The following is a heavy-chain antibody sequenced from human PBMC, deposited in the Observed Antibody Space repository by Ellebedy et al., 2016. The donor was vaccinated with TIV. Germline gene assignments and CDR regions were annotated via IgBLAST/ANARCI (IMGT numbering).Heavy chain of an antibody. CDR2: INHSGST. CDR3: ARRTVQQLVHFDY. J-gene: IGHJ4*02. Sequence: SETLSLXXAVYGGSFSGYYWSWIRQPPGKGLEWIGEINHSGSTNYNPSLKSRVTISVDTSKNQFSLKLSSVTAADTAVYYCARRTVQQLVHFDYWGQGTLVTVSS. CDR1: GGSFSGYY. V-gene: IGHV4-34*01. D-gene: IGHD6-13*01.